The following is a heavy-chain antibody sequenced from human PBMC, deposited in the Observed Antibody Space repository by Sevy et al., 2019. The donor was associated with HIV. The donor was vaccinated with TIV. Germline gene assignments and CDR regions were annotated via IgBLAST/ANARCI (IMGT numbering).Heavy chain of an antibody. J-gene: IGHJ4*02. Sequence: GGSLRLSCAASGFTFSSYGMHWVRQAPGKGLEWVAVISYHESNKFYADSVKGRFTISRDNSKNMLYLQMANLRAEDTAVYYCATKKIDRGYSYDTDYWGQGTLVTVSS. D-gene: IGHD5-18*01. V-gene: IGHV3-30*03. CDR1: GFTFSSYG. CDR3: ATKKIDRGYSYDTDY. CDR2: ISYHESNK.